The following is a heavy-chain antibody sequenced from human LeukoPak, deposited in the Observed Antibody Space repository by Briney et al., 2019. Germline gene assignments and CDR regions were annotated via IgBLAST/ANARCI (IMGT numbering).Heavy chain of an antibody. CDR3: ARERGYSGYDDY. D-gene: IGHD5-12*01. CDR1: GFTFSSYA. J-gene: IGHJ4*02. CDR2: ICGSGGST. V-gene: IGHV3-23*01. Sequence: GGSLRLFCAASGFTFSSYAMSWVRQAPGKGLEWVSDICGSGGSTYYADSVKGRFTISRDNSKNTLYLQMNSLRAEDTAVYYCARERGYSGYDDYWGQGTLVTVSS.